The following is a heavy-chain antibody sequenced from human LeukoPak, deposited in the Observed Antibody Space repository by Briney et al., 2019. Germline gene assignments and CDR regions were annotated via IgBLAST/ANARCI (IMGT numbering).Heavy chain of an antibody. CDR2: IYYNGNT. Sequence: PSETLSLTCSVSGYSLSSAYYWGWIRPPPGKGLEWIGSIYYNGNTYYNPPLKSRVTISVDTSKNQFALKLSSVTAADTAVYYCAKEGPTESLDYGDYGGYFDYWGQGTLVTVSS. CDR1: GYSLSSAYY. J-gene: IGHJ4*02. D-gene: IGHD4-17*01. CDR3: AKEGPTESLDYGDYGGYFDY. V-gene: IGHV4-38-2*02.